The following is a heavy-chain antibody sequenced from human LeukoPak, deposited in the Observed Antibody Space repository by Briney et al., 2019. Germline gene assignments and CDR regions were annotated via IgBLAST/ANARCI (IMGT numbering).Heavy chain of an antibody. D-gene: IGHD2-15*01. CDR2: IKQDGSEK. CDR3: VRDRGYCSGGTCYALWDY. Sequence: PGGSLRLSCAASGFTFSSYWMSWVRQAPGKGLEWVANIKQDGSEKYYVDSVKGRFTISRGNAKNSLYLQMNSLRAEDTAMYYCVRDRGYCSGGTCYALWDYWGQGTLVTVSS. V-gene: IGHV3-7*01. CDR1: GFTFSSYW. J-gene: IGHJ4*02.